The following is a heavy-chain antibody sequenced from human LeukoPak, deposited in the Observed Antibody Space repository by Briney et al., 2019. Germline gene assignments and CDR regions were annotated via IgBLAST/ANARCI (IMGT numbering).Heavy chain of an antibody. CDR3: ARAGPYDSSGYYGGGIDY. Sequence: GGSLRLSCAASGFTFSSYCMHWVRQAPGQGLVWVSRINSDGSSTSYADYVKGRFTISRDTAKNTLYLQMNSLRAEDTAVYYCARAGPYDSSGYYGGGIDYWGQGTLVTVSS. D-gene: IGHD3-22*01. J-gene: IGHJ4*02. CDR2: INSDGSST. V-gene: IGHV3-74*01. CDR1: GFTFSSYC.